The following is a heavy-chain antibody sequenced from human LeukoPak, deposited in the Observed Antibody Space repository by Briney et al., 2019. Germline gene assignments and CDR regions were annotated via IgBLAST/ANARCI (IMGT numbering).Heavy chain of an antibody. Sequence: GGSLRLSCAASGFTSSTYSMNWVRQAPGKGLEWVAVISYDGSNKYYGDSVKGRFTISRDNSKNTVYLEMNSLRAEDTAVYYCANDLRTQLWLRWFDTWGQGTLVTVSS. CDR3: ANDLRTQLWLRWFDT. V-gene: IGHV3-30*18. CDR1: GFTSSTYS. D-gene: IGHD5-18*01. J-gene: IGHJ5*02. CDR2: ISYDGSNK.